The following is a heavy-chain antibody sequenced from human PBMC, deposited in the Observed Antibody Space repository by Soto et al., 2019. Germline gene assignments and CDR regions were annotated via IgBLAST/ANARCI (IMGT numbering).Heavy chain of an antibody. CDR1: GFTFSNYA. V-gene: IGHV3-30*18. J-gene: IGHJ4*02. Sequence: QVQLVESGGGVVQPGRSLRLSCAASGFTFSNYAMHWVRQAPGKGLEWVAVTSHDGSNKYYADSVKGRLTISRDNPKNTLYLQMNNLRAEDTAVYYCAKDISTYSGSYTYYFDSWGQGTLVTVSS. CDR3: AKDISTYSGSYTYYFDS. CDR2: TSHDGSNK. D-gene: IGHD1-26*01.